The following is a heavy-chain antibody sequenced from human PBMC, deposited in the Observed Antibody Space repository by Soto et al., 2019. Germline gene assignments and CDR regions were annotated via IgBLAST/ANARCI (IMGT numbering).Heavy chain of an antibody. CDR3: ARGRREARITIFGVVINPFDY. J-gene: IGHJ4*02. CDR2: INHSGST. D-gene: IGHD3-3*01. Sequence: PSETLSLTCAVYGGSFIGDYWSWIRQPPGKGLEWIGEINHSGSTNYNPSLKSRVTISVDTSKNQFSLKLSSVTAADTAVYYCARGRREARITIFGVVINPFDYWGQGTLVTVSS. CDR1: GGSFIGDY. V-gene: IGHV4-34*01.